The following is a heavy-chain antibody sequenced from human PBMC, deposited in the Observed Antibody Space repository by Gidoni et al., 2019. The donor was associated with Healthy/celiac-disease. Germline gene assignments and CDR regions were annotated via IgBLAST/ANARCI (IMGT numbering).Heavy chain of an antibody. CDR3: AKALGYCSGGSCPKGAFDI. J-gene: IGHJ3*02. D-gene: IGHD2-15*01. CDR2: ISGSGGST. CDR1: GFTFRSSA. V-gene: IGHV3-23*01. Sequence: EVQLLESGGGLVQPGGSLRLSCAASGFTFRSSAMSWVRQAPGKGLEWVSAISGSGGSTYYADSVKGRFTISRDNSKNTLYLQMNSLRAEDTAVYYCAKALGYCSGGSCPKGAFDIWGQGTMVTVSS.